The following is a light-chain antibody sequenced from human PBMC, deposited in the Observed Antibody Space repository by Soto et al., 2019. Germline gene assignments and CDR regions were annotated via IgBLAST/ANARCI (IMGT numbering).Light chain of an antibody. J-gene: IGKJ2*01. V-gene: IGKV1-39*01. CDR3: QQSYSTPYT. CDR1: QSISSY. CDR2: AAS. Sequence: DIQMTQSPSSLSASVGDRVTITCRASQSISSYLNWYQQKPGKAPKLLIYAASCLQSGVPSRFSGSGSGTDFTLTISSLQPEDVATYYCQQSYSTPYTFGQGTKLEIK.